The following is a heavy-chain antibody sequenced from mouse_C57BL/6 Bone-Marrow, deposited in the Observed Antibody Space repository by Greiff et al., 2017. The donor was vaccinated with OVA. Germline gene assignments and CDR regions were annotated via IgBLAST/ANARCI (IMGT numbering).Heavy chain of an antibody. J-gene: IGHJ1*03. CDR1: GYTFTSYW. CDR3: ARDEGLLWLRRVWYVDV. D-gene: IGHD2-2*01. V-gene: IGHV1-64*01. Sequence: QVQLQQPGAELVKPGASVKLSCKASGYTFTSYWMHWVKQRPGQGLEWIGMIHPNSGSTNYNEKFKSKATLTVDKSSSTAYMQLSSLTSEDSAVYYCARDEGLLWLRRVWYVDVWGTGTTVTVSS. CDR2: IHPNSGST.